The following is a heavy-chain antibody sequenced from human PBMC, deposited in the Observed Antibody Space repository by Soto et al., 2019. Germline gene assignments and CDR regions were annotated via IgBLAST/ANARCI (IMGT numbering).Heavy chain of an antibody. J-gene: IGHJ4*02. V-gene: IGHV3-30*03. D-gene: IGHD5-18*01. Sequence: QVKLVESGGGVAQPGGSLQLSCEASGFGFDAYGIHWVRRAPGKGLEGVAVITYDGSHQYYRDSVKGRFTISRDNVRKTMFLQIDNVQPEDTAMYFCARGSQYNYGPLAYFDYWGQGTLVTVSS. CDR3: ARGSQYNYGPLAYFDY. CDR2: ITYDGSHQ. CDR1: GFGFDAYG.